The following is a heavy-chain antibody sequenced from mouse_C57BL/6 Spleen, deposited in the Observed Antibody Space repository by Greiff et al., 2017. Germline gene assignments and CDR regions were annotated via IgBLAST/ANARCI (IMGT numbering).Heavy chain of an antibody. CDR1: GYAFTNYL. V-gene: IGHV1-54*01. CDR2: ITPGSGGT. D-gene: IGHD1-1*01. Sequence: QVQLQQSGAELVRPGTSVKVSCTASGYAFTNYLIEWVQQRPGQGLEWIGVITPGSGGTNYTEQFKGQSTLTADKSSITAYMQLSSLKSEDAAVDFCARARVVAEDYWGQGTTLTVSS. J-gene: IGHJ2*01. CDR3: ARARVVAEDY.